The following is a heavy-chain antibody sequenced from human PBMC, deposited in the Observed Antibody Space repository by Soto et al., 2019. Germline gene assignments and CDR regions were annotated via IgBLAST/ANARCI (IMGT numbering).Heavy chain of an antibody. CDR3: ARQSIVVVPAAIRGAFDAFDI. CDR1: GYSFTSYW. V-gene: IGHV5-10-1*01. D-gene: IGHD2-2*02. CDR2: IDPSDSYT. Sequence: PGESLKISCKGSGYSFTSYWISWVRQMPGKGLEWMGRIDPSDSYTNYSPSFQGHVTISADKSISTAYLQWSSLKASDTAMYYCARQSIVVVPAAIRGAFDAFDIWGQGTMATVSS. J-gene: IGHJ3*02.